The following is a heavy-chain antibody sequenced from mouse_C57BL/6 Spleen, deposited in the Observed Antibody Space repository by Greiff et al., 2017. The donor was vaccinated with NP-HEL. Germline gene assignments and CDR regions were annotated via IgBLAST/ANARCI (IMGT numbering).Heavy chain of an antibody. J-gene: IGHJ1*03. Sequence: EVQVVESGGGLVKPGGSLKLSCAASGFTFSSYTMSWVRQTPEKRLEWVATISGGGGNTYYPDSVKGRFTISRDNAKNTLYLQMSSLRSEDTALYYCARHGHYYGSSYPYWYFDVWGTGTTVTVSS. CDR3: ARHGHYYGSSYPYWYFDV. CDR2: ISGGGGNT. V-gene: IGHV5-9*01. D-gene: IGHD1-1*01. CDR1: GFTFSSYT.